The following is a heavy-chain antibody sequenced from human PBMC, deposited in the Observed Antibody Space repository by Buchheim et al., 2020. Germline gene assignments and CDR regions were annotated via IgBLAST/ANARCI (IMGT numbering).Heavy chain of an antibody. J-gene: IGHJ4*02. Sequence: EVQLLESGGVLVQPGGSLRLSCAASGFTFNSYVMTWVRQAPGKGLEWVSTIGVSGDSTYYADSVKGRFTISRHNSKNTLNLQMNSLRAEDTAVYYCAKNVGSGIAARLDYWGQGTL. CDR3: AKNVGSGIAARLDY. CDR1: GFTFNSYV. CDR2: IGVSGDST. V-gene: IGHV3-23*01. D-gene: IGHD6-13*01.